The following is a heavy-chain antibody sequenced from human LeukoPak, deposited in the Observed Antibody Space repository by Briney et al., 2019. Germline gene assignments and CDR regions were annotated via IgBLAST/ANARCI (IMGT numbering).Heavy chain of an antibody. CDR3: ARYSGTGFDY. J-gene: IGHJ4*02. V-gene: IGHV4-59*08. Sequence: PSETLSLTCSVSGGSISNYYWSWIRQPPGKGLEWIGNIYYTGSTNYNSSLKSRVTMSLDTSKNQFSLKLSSVTAADTAVYYCARYSGTGFDYWGQGTLVTVSS. CDR1: GGSISNYY. CDR2: IYYTGST. D-gene: IGHD1-14*01.